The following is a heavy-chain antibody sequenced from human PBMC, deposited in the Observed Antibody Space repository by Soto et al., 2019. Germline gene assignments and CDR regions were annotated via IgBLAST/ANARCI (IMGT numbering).Heavy chain of an antibody. D-gene: IGHD2-15*01. Sequence: WGSLRLSCVASGFTFSSYAMTWVRQAPGKGLEWVSGISGSVGSTYYADSVKGRFTTSRDNSKNTLYLQMNSLRAEDTAVYFCAQVRGVVALDGYFDCWGQGTLVTVSS. CDR1: GFTFSSYA. J-gene: IGHJ4*02. CDR3: AQVRGVVALDGYFDC. CDR2: ISGSVGST. V-gene: IGHV3-23*01.